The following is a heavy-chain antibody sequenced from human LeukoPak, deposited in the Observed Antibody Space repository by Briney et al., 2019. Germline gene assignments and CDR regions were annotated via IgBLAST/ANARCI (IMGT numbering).Heavy chain of an antibody. J-gene: IGHJ4*02. CDR2: IKSKTGGGTT. Sequence: GGSLRLSCAASGFTFSNAWMSWVRQAPGKGLEWVGRIKSKTGGGTTDYAAPVKGRFTISRDDSKNTLYLQMNSLKTEDTAVYYCTTSRVYYDSSGPETNWDFDYWGQGTLVTVSS. CDR1: GFTFSNAW. V-gene: IGHV3-15*01. CDR3: TTSRVYYDSSGPETNWDFDY. D-gene: IGHD3-22*01.